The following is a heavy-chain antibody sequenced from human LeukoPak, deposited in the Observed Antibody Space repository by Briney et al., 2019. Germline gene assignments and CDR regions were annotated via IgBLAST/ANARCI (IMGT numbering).Heavy chain of an antibody. V-gene: IGHV3-23*01. CDR2: ISGSAGST. CDR1: GFTFSSYA. CDR3: AKDGSGVAAADYYFDY. Sequence: GGSLRLSCAASGFTFSSYAMSWVRQAPGKGLEWVSAISGSAGSTFYADSVRGRFTISRDNSKNTLYMQMNSLRAEDTAVYYCAKDGSGVAAADYYFDYWGQGALVTASS. D-gene: IGHD2-15*01. J-gene: IGHJ4*02.